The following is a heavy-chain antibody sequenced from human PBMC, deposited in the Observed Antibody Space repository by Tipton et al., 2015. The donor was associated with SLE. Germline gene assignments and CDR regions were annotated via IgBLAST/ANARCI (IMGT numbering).Heavy chain of an antibody. V-gene: IGHV4-59*01. Sequence: LRLSCTVSGGSISSYYWSWIRQPPGKGLEWIGYIYYSGSTNYNPSLKSRVTTSVDTSKNQFSLILSSVTAADTAVYYCARDSGWYYFDYWGQGTLVTVSS. D-gene: IGHD6-19*01. CDR3: ARDSGWYYFDY. J-gene: IGHJ4*02. CDR2: IYYSGST. CDR1: GGSISSYY.